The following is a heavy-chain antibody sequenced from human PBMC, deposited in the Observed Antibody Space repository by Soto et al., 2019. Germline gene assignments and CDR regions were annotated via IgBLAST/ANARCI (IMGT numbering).Heavy chain of an antibody. CDR1: GYTFTSYD. D-gene: IGHD3-10*01. J-gene: IGHJ6*02. V-gene: IGHV1-8*01. CDR2: MNPNSGNT. Sequence: AASVKVSCKASGYTFTSYDINWVRQATGQGLEWMGWMNPNSGNTGYAQKFQGRVTMTRNTSISTAYMELSSLRSEDTAVYYCARANYGSGSYLYYYYGMDVWGQGTTVTVSS. CDR3: ARANYGSGSYLYYYYGMDV.